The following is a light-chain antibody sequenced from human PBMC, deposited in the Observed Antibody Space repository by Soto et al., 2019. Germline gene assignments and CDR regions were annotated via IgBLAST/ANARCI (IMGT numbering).Light chain of an antibody. V-gene: IGLV2-14*01. Sequence: QADPAHPASVSGSPGHSFTISCTGTSNDIGRYNYVSWYQHHPGKAPKIIIYEVSNRPSGVSSRFSGSKSGNTASLTISGLQTEEEADYYCSSYATSNPCVFGGGTKVTVL. J-gene: IGLJ3*02. CDR3: SSYATSNPCV. CDR2: EVS. CDR1: SNDIGRYNY.